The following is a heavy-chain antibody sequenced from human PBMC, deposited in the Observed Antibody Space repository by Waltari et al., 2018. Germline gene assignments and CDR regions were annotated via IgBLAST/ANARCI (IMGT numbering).Heavy chain of an antibody. J-gene: IGHJ4*02. CDR3: ARVHSLGQYDSNGQESNFDH. D-gene: IGHD3-16*01. CDR1: GFTFSNYA. CDR2: ISGGGIKT. V-gene: IGHV3-23*01. Sequence: EVQLLESGGGLVQPGGSLRLSCLASGFTFSNYAMTWVRQGPGKGLEWVSAISGGGIKTYDADSVKGRFTISRDNSKNTLYLQMNSLRAEDTAVYSCARVHSLGQYDSNGQESNFDHWGQGALVTVSS.